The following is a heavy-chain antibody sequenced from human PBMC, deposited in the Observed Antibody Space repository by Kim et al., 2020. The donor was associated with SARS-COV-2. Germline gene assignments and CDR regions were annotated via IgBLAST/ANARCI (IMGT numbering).Heavy chain of an antibody. D-gene: IGHD1-26*01. CDR1: GFTFSNAW. CDR2: IKSKTDGGTT. CDR3: TTPGEWELLYSPLDY. V-gene: IGHV3-15*01. J-gene: IGHJ4*02. Sequence: GGSLRLSCAASGFTFSNAWMSWVRQAPGKGLEWVGRIKSKTDGGTTDYAAPVKGRFTISRDDSKNTLYLQMNSLKTEDTAVYYCTTPGEWELLYSPLDYWGQGTLVTVSS.